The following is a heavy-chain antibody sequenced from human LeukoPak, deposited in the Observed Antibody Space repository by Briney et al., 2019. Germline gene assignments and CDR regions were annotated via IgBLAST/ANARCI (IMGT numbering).Heavy chain of an antibody. J-gene: IGHJ5*02. CDR1: GFTFSTYT. Sequence: PGGSLRLSCAASGFTFSTYTMNWVRQTPGKGLEWVSSISSSSSYIHYADSVKGRFTISRDNAKNSLYLQMNSLRAEDTAVYHCSRGLGWIHSWGQGTLVTVSS. D-gene: IGHD5-18*01. CDR3: SRGLGWIHS. CDR2: ISSSSSYI. V-gene: IGHV3-21*01.